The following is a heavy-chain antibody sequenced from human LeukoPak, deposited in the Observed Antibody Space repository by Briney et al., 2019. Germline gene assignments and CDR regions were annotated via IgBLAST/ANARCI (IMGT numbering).Heavy chain of an antibody. CDR3: ARSLDASWLQCPEF. J-gene: IGHJ4*02. Sequence: ASVKVSCKTPGYTFTRYGITWVRQAPGQGLEWMGWISTYNGNTNYAQKLQGRVTMTTDTSTSTAYMELRSLRYDDTAVYYCARSLDASWLQCPEFWGQGTLVTVSP. D-gene: IGHD5-24*01. V-gene: IGHV1-18*01. CDR2: ISTYNGNT. CDR1: GYTFTRYG.